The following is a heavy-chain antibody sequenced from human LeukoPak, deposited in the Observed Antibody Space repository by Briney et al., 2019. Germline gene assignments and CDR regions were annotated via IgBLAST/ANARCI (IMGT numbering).Heavy chain of an antibody. J-gene: IGHJ2*01. CDR2: ISNDGIDK. CDR3: TRVGDYGGNWAWYFDL. D-gene: IGHD4-23*01. Sequence: GGSLRLSCAASGFIFTDYGMHWVRQAPGKGLEWVAVISNDGIDKYYADSVKGRFTISRDNSKNTLYLQMNSLRAEDTAVYYCTRVGDYGGNWAWYFDLWGRGTLVTVSS. V-gene: IGHV3-30*03. CDR1: GFIFTDYG.